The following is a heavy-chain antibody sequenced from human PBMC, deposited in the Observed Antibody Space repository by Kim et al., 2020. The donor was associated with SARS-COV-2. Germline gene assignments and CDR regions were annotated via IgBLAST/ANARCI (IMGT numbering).Heavy chain of an antibody. CDR2: IWYDGSNK. CDR1: GFTFSSYG. D-gene: IGHD3-10*01. J-gene: IGHJ6*02. CDR3: ARDRVASWFGELYTPNYYYYGMDV. V-gene: IGHV3-33*01. Sequence: GGSLRLSCAASGFTFSSYGMHWVRQAPGKGLEWVAVIWYDGSNKYYADSVKGRFTISRDNSKNTLYVQMNSLRAEDTAVYYCARDRVASWFGELYTPNYYYYGMDVWGQGTTVTVSS.